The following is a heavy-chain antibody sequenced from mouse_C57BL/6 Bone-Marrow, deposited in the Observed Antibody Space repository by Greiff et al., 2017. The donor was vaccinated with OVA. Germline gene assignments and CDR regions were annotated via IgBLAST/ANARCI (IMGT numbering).Heavy chain of an antibody. J-gene: IGHJ1*01. CDR2: IYPGDGDT. V-gene: IGHV1-82*01. D-gene: IGHD2-12*01. CDR1: GYAFSSSW. Sequence: QVQLQQSGPELVKPGASVKISCKASGYAFSSSWMNWVKQRPGKGLEWIGRIYPGDGDTNYNGKFKGKATLTADKSSSTAYMQLSSLTSEDSAVYFCARNSYYGYFDVWGPGTTVTVSS. CDR3: ARNSYYGYFDV.